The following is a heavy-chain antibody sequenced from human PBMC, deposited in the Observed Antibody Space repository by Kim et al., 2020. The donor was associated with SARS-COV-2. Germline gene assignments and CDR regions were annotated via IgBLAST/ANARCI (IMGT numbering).Heavy chain of an antibody. V-gene: IGHV4-31*03. Sequence: SETLSLTCTVSGGSISSGGYYWSWIRQHPGKGLEWIGYIYYSGSTYYNPSLKSRVTISVDTSKNQFSLKLSSVTAADTAVYYCARGPVTMIVVGTIDYFDYWGQGTLVTVSS. CDR1: GGSISSGGYY. CDR2: IYYSGST. CDR3: ARGPVTMIVVGTIDYFDY. D-gene: IGHD3-22*01. J-gene: IGHJ4*02.